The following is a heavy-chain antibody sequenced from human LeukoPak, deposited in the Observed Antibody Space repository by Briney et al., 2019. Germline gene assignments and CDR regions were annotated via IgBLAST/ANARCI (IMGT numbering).Heavy chain of an antibody. V-gene: IGHV3-7*01. CDR3: ARGSVTMI. D-gene: IGHD3-22*01. Sequence: GGSLRLSCAASGFTFSNYWMTWVRQAPGKGLEWVANIKQDGSEKYYVDSVKGRFTISRDNAENSLYLQMYSLRAEDTAVYYCARGSVTMIWGQGTLVTVSS. CDR1: GFTFSNYW. CDR2: IKQDGSEK. J-gene: IGHJ4*02.